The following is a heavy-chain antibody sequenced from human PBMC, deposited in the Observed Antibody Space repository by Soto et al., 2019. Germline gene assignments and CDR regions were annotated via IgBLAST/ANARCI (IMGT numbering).Heavy chain of an antibody. CDR3: ARGMRPGGYYYYGMDV. J-gene: IGHJ6*02. Sequence: SETLSLTCTVSGGSISSGDYYWSWIRQPPGKGLEWIGYIYYSGSTNYNPSLKSRVTISVDTSKNQFSLKLSSVTAADTAVYYCARGMRPGGYYYYGMDVWGQGTTVTVSS. CDR2: IYYSGST. V-gene: IGHV4-61*08. CDR1: GGSISSGDYY. D-gene: IGHD2-8*02.